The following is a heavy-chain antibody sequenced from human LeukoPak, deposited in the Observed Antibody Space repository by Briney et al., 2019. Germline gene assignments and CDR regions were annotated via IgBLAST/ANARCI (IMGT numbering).Heavy chain of an antibody. CDR1: GYTFTDYY. V-gene: IGHV1-2*02. CDR2: INSNSGAT. Sequence: GASVKVCCKASGYTFTDYYIHWVRQAPGQGLEWMGWINSNSGATNYAQKFQGRVTMTRDTSISTAYMELSSLRSDDTAVYYCARVPGGAAYDLDHWGQGTLVTVSS. J-gene: IGHJ4*02. D-gene: IGHD2-21*01. CDR3: ARVPGGAAYDLDH.